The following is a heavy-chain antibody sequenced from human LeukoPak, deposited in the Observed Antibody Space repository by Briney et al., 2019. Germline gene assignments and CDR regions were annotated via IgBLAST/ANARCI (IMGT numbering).Heavy chain of an antibody. CDR2: INHSGST. J-gene: IGHJ4*02. CDR1: GGSFSGYY. D-gene: IGHD4-23*01. V-gene: IGHV4-34*01. Sequence: SETLSLTCAVYGGSFSGYYWSWIRQPPGKGLEWIGEINHSGSTDYNPSLKSRVTISVDTSKNQFSLKLSSVTAADTAVYYCARRLGLRWLVSAFDYWGQGTLVTVSS. CDR3: ARRLGLRWLVSAFDY.